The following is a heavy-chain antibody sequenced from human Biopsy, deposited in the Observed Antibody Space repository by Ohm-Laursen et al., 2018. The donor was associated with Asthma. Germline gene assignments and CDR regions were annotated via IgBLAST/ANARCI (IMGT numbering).Heavy chain of an antibody. Sequence: TLSLTCTVSGGSISSGGYYWSWIRQHPGKGLEWIGYIYYSGSTYYNPSLKSRVTISVDRSQRQFSLKVNSVTAADTAVYYCARMNTLIQAANYFSYAMDVWGQGTTVTVSS. CDR3: ARMNTLIQAANYFSYAMDV. V-gene: IGHV4-31*03. D-gene: IGHD3-9*01. J-gene: IGHJ6*02. CDR1: GGSISSGGYY. CDR2: IYYSGST.